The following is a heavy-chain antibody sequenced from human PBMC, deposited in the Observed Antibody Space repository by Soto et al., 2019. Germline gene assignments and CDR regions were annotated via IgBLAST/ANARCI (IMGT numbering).Heavy chain of an antibody. V-gene: IGHV1-69*06. Sequence: QVQLVQSGAEVKKPGSSVKVSCKASGGTFSSYAISWVRQAPGQGLEWMGGIIPIFGTANYAQKFQGRVTITADKSTSTAYMERSSLRSEDTAVYYCARDGGEMATGRDGYSPDLWYWGQGTMVTVSS. D-gene: IGHD5-18*01. J-gene: IGHJ4*02. CDR3: ARDGGEMATGRDGYSPDLWY. CDR1: GGTFSSYA. CDR2: IIPIFGTA.